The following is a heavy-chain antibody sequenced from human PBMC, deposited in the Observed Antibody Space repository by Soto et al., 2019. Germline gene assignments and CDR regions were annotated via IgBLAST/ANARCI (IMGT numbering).Heavy chain of an antibody. CDR1: GGIFSTYA. CDR2: IIPIFGTP. J-gene: IGHJ4*02. D-gene: IGHD3-10*01. Sequence: QVQLVQSGAEVKKPGSSVKVSCKASGGIFSTYAISWLRQAPGQGLEWMGGIIPIFGTPNYAQKFQGRVTITGEESTSTAYMEMSRVRAEDTAVYYCARDRDDYGAGNYYNRIDFWGQGTLVTVSS. CDR3: ARDRDDYGAGNYYNRIDF. V-gene: IGHV1-69*01.